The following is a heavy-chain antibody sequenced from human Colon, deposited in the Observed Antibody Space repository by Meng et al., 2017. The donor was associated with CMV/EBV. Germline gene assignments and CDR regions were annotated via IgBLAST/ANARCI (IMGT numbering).Heavy chain of an antibody. J-gene: IGHJ6*02. CDR3: ARALGYCSSTSCYSGGYGMDV. CDR2: SGRGGEAV. Sequence: LKISCAGSGFTFSAFSMNWVRQAPGKGLEWIAHSGRGGEAVYAVSVRGRFIISRDNAKNSLYLQMNSLRAEDTAVYYCARALGYCSSTSCYSGGYGMDVWGQGTTVTVSS. CDR1: GFTFSAFS. V-gene: IGHV3-48*04. D-gene: IGHD2-2*02.